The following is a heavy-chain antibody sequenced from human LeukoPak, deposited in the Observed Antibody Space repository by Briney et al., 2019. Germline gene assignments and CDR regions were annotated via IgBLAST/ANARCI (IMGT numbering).Heavy chain of an antibody. CDR3: ATSDYKGFAY. J-gene: IGHJ4*02. D-gene: IGHD3-16*01. V-gene: IGHV4-34*01. CDR1: GGSFSGHY. CDR2: IKHSGST. Sequence: SETLSLTCAVYGGSFSGHYWSWIRQPPGKGLEWIGEIKHSGSTKCNPSLKSRVTISVDTSKTQFSLKLTSVTAADTAVYYCATSDYKGFAYWGQGALVTVSS.